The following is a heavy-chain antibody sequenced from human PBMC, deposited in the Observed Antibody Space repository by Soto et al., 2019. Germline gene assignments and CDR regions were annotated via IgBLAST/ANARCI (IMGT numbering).Heavy chain of an antibody. Sequence: SLTCTVSGGSISSGDYYWSWIRQPPGKGLEWIGYISDSGSTYYNPSLKNRVTISVDTSKNQFSLKLGSVTAADTAVYYCARVVRYTYDYGGIDYWGQGTLVTVSS. CDR2: ISDSGST. CDR1: GGSISSGDYY. V-gene: IGHV4-30-4*01. J-gene: IGHJ4*02. D-gene: IGHD3-16*01. CDR3: ARVVRYTYDYGGIDY.